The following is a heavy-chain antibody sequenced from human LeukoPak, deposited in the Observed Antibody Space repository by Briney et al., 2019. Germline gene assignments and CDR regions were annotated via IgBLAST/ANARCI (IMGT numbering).Heavy chain of an antibody. J-gene: IGHJ6*03. CDR1: GDSINSYY. CDR2: IYYSGST. Sequence: PSETLSLTCTVSGDSINSYYWSWIRQPPGKGLEWIGYIYYSGSTNYNPSLKSRVTISADTSKNQFSLKLSSVTAADTAVYYCARQLYISGSYYAPMDVWGKGTTVTIFS. CDR3: ARQLYISGSYYAPMDV. V-gene: IGHV4-59*01. D-gene: IGHD3-10*01.